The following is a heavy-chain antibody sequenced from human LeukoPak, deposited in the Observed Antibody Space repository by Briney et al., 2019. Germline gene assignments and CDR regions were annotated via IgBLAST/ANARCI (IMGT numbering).Heavy chain of an antibody. J-gene: IGHJ4*02. CDR2: IKQDGSEK. CDR3: ARVSTPYYYDSSGYYTELFDY. CDR1: GFTFSSYW. Sequence: PGGPLRLSCAASGFTFSSYWMSWVRQAPGKGLEWVANIKQDGSEKYYVDSVKGRFTISRDNAKNSLYLQMNSLRAEDTAVYYCARVSTPYYYDSSGYYTELFDYWGQGTLVTVSS. D-gene: IGHD3-22*01. V-gene: IGHV3-7*01.